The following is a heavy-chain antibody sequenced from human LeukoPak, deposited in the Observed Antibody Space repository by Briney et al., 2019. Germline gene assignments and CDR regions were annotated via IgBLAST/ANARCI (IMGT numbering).Heavy chain of an antibody. CDR1: GFTFGDYA. J-gene: IGHJ4*02. D-gene: IGHD2-2*01. CDR2: IRSKAYGGTT. V-gene: IGHV3-49*04. CDR3: TRDRGYCSSTSCSIDY. Sequence: VPLGGSLRLSCTASGFTFGDYAMSWVRQAPGKGLEWVGFIRSKAYGGTTEYAASVKGRFTISRDDSKSIAYLQMNSLKTEDTAVYYCTRDRGYCSSTSCSIDYWGQGTLVTVSS.